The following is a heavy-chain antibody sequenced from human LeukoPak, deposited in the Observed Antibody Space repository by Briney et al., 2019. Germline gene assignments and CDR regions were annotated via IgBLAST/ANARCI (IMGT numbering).Heavy chain of an antibody. CDR1: GGSVSSGSYY. D-gene: IGHD6-13*01. J-gene: IGHJ6*02. CDR2: IYYSGST. Sequence: PSETLSLTCTVSGGSVSSGSYYWSWIRQPPGKGLEWIGYIYYSGSTNYNPSLKSRVTISVDTSKNQFSLKLSSVTAADTAVYYCARSGVIAAAGSFARRPYYYGMDVWGQGTTVTVSS. CDR3: ARSGVIAAAGSFARRPYYYGMDV. V-gene: IGHV4-61*01.